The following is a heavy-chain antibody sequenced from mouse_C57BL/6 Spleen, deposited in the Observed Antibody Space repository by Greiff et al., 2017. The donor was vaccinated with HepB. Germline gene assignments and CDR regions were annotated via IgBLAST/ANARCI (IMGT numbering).Heavy chain of an antibody. V-gene: IGHV7-3*01. CDR2: IRNKANGYTT. CDR1: GFTFTDYY. J-gene: IGHJ4*01. D-gene: IGHD2-3*01. Sequence: EVKLMESGGGLVQPGGSLSLSCAASGFTFTDYYMSWVRQPPGKALEWLGFIRNKANGYTTEYSASVKGRFTISRDNSQSILYLQMNALRAGDSATYYCARGGYSYYYAMDYWGQGTSVTVSS. CDR3: ARGGYSYYYAMDY.